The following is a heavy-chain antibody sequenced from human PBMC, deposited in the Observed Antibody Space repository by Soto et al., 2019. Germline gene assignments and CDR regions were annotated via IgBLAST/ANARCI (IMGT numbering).Heavy chain of an antibody. CDR3: AAEEGMDEVDYFYVMEV. D-gene: IGHD5-12*01. CDR1: GGSFSSLG. CDR2: IIPTFGKP. V-gene: IGHV1-69*12. J-gene: IGHJ6*02. Sequence: QVQLEQSGAEVRQPGSSVKVSCKASGGSFSSLGLSWVRRAPGQGLEWMGGIIPTFGKPTYTQKFQARITITADESTSTAYMELTSLTSEDTAVYYCAAEEGMDEVDYFYVMEVWGQGTAVTV.